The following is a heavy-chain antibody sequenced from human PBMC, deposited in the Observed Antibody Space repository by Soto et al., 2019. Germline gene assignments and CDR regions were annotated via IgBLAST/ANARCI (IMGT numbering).Heavy chain of an antibody. Sequence: QVQLQESGPGPVKPSQTLSLTCTVSGGSISSGDHYWSWIRQPPGKGLEGIGYINYSGYTDYNPSLTGRVTISVDASMNQFFLKLSSVPAADTAVFYCDSAQWFGELSFDYWGQGTLVSVSS. J-gene: IGHJ4*02. D-gene: IGHD3-10*01. V-gene: IGHV4-30-4*01. CDR3: DSAQWFGELSFDY. CDR1: GGSISSGDHY. CDR2: INYSGYT.